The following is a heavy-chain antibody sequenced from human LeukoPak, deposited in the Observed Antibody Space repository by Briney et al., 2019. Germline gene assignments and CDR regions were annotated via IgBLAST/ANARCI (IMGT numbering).Heavy chain of an antibody. J-gene: IGHJ5*02. Sequence: SETLSLTCAVYGGSFSGYYWSWIRQPPGKGLEWIGEINHSGSTNYNPSLKSRVTISVDTSKNQFSLKLTSVTAADTAVYYCARDRGWFDPWGQGTLVTVSS. CDR1: GGSFSGYY. CDR2: INHSGST. CDR3: ARDRGWFDP. D-gene: IGHD3-16*02. V-gene: IGHV4-34*01.